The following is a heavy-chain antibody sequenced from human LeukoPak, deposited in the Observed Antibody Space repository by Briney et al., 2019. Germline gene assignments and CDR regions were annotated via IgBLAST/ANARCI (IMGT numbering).Heavy chain of an antibody. J-gene: IGHJ4*02. CDR2: IIPIFGTA. D-gene: IGHD6-13*01. CDR1: GGTFSSYA. Sequence: ASVKVSCKASGGTFSSYAISWVRQAPGQGLEWMGGIIPIFGTANYAQKFQGRVTITADKSTSTAYMELSSLRSEDTAVYYCARQYSSTYFDYWGQGTLVTVSS. CDR3: ARQYSSTYFDY. V-gene: IGHV1-69*06.